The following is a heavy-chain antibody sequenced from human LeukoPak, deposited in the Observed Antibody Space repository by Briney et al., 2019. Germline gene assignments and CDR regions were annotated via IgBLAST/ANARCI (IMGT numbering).Heavy chain of an antibody. D-gene: IGHD6-13*01. CDR1: GFTFSTYT. V-gene: IGHV3-30*04. J-gene: IGHJ5*02. CDR3: ARDSSSSYYVANWFDP. Sequence: GGSLRLSCAASGFTFSTYTMHWVRQPPGKGLEWVAAISYDGTNKKYADFVKGRFTISRDNSKNTLYLQVNSLRTEDTAVYYCARDSSSSYYVANWFDPWGQGTQVTVSS. CDR2: ISYDGTNK.